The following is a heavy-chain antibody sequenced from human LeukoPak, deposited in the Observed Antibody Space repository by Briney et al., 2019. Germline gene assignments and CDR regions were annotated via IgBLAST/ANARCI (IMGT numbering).Heavy chain of an antibody. CDR2: ISSNGGST. Sequence: GGSLRLSCSASGFTFSSYAMHWVRQAPGKGLEYVSAISSNGGSTYYADSVKGRFTISRDNSKNTLYLQMSSLRAEDTAVYYCARDRVERIQLWLGYYYYYGMDVWGQGTTVTVSS. D-gene: IGHD5-18*01. CDR3: ARDRVERIQLWLGYYYYYGMDV. V-gene: IGHV3-64D*06. J-gene: IGHJ6*02. CDR1: GFTFSSYA.